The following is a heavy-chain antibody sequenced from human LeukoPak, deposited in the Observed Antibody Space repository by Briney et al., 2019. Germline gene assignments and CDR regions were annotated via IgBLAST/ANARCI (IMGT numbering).Heavy chain of an antibody. CDR3: ARVFYGSGSYLFDY. CDR2: ISTSGST. J-gene: IGHJ4*02. Sequence: PSETLSLTCTVSGGSISSGNCYWSWIRQPAGKGLEWIGHISTSGSTNYNPSLKSRLTISVDTSKNQFSLKLRSVTAADTAVYYCARVFYGSGSYLFDYWGQGTLVTVSS. D-gene: IGHD3-10*01. V-gene: IGHV4-61*09. CDR1: GGSISSGNCY.